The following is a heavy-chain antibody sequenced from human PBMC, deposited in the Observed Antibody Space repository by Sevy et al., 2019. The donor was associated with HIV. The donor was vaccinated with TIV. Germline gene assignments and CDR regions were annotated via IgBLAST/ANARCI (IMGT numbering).Heavy chain of an antibody. CDR3: AREGDFEDWWFDP. CDR2: ISYDGGNK. Sequence: GGSLRLSCAASGFIFSTYSMHWVRQAPGKGLEWVAIISYDGGNKYYADSVKGRFTISRDNSKNTLYLRMNSLRVEDTAVYYCAREGDFEDWWFDPWVQGTLVTVSS. CDR1: GFIFSTYS. J-gene: IGHJ5*02. D-gene: IGHD3-16*01. V-gene: IGHV3-30*04.